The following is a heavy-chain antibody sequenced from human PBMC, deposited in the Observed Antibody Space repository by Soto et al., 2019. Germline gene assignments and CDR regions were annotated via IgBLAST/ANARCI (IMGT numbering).Heavy chain of an antibody. J-gene: IGHJ4*02. V-gene: IGHV3-23*01. D-gene: IGHD3-10*01. Sequence: EVQLLESGGGLVQPGGSLRLSCAASGFTFSSYAMSWVRQAPGKGLEWVSAISGSGGSTYYADSVKGRFTISRDNSKNTLYLQMNSLRAEDTAVYYCAKGAYGSGSYPPTFDYWGQGTLGTVSS. CDR3: AKGAYGSGSYPPTFDY. CDR1: GFTFSSYA. CDR2: ISGSGGST.